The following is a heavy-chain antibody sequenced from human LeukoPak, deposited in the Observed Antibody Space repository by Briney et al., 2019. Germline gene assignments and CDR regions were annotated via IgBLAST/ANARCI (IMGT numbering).Heavy chain of an antibody. V-gene: IGHV3-23*01. CDR1: GFTFSTYG. D-gene: IGHD3-10*01. CDR3: AKNEGSGLVYYYMDV. CDR2: IRHSDGRT. J-gene: IGHJ6*03. Sequence: GGTLRLSCTASGFTFSTYGMTWVRQAPGKGLEWVSTIRHSDGRTYYADSVKGRFTISRDNSKSTLYLQMSSLRVEDTAVYYCAKNEGSGLVYYYMDVWGKGTTVTISS.